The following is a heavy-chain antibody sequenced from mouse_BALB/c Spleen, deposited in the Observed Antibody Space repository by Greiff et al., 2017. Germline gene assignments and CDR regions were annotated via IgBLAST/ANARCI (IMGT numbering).Heavy chain of an antibody. CDR2: INSNGGST. J-gene: IGHJ3*01. CDR1: GFTFSSYG. D-gene: IGHD2-4*01. V-gene: IGHV5-6-3*01. CDR3: ARDTMITKTY. Sequence: DVMLVESGGGLVQPGGSLKLSCAASGFTFSSYGMSWVRQTPDKRLELVATINSNGGSTYYPDSVKGRFTISRDNAKNTLYLQMSSLKSEDTAMYYCARDTMITKTYWGQGTLVTVSA.